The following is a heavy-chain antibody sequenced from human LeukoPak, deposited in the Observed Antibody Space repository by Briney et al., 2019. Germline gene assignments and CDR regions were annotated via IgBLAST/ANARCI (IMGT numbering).Heavy chain of an antibody. CDR1: GGTFSSYA. V-gene: IGHV1-69*05. CDR2: IIPIFGTA. CDR3: ARGLPLWSGTHNWFDP. J-gene: IGHJ5*02. D-gene: IGHD3-3*01. Sequence: SVKVSCKASGGTFSSYAISWVRQAPGQGLEWMGRIIPIFGTANYAQKFQGRVTITTDESTSTAYMELSSLRSEDTAVYYCARGLPLWSGTHNWFDPWGQGTLVTVSS.